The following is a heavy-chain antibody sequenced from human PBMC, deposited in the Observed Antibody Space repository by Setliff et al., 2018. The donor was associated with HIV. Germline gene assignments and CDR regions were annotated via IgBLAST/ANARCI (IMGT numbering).Heavy chain of an antibody. J-gene: IGHJ3*01. D-gene: IGHD3-22*01. CDR1: GGTFRSNA. CDR2: IIPIFGTA. Sequence: PSVKVSCKASGGTFRSNAFSWLRQAPGQGLEWMGGIIPIFGTANYAQKFQRRLTITADEVRNTAYVELSSQRSEDTAVYYCARHAGYYDSSGYYYDAFDLWGQGTMVTVSS. V-gene: IGHV1-69*13. CDR3: ARHAGYYDSSGYYYDAFDL.